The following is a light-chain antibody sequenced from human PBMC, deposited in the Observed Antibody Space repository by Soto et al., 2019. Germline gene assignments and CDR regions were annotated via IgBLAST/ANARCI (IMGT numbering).Light chain of an antibody. CDR1: QGISSY. V-gene: IGKV1-8*01. CDR2: AAS. CDR3: QQYYSYLPYT. J-gene: IGKJ2*01. Sequence: AIRMTQSPSSLSASTGDRVTITCRASQGISSYLAWYQQNPGKAPKLLIYAASTLQSGVPSRFSGSGSGTDFTLTISCLQSEDFATYYCQQYYSYLPYTFGQGTKLEIK.